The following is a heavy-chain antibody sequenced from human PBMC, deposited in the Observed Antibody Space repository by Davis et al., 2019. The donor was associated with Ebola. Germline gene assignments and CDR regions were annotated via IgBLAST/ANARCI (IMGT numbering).Heavy chain of an antibody. CDR3: ARAHDYGDYVPFDY. Sequence: SVKVSCKASGGTFSSYAISWVRQAPGQGLEWMGGIIPILGIANYAQKFQGRVTITADESTSTAYMELSSLRSEDTAVYYCARAHDYGDYVPFDYWGQGTLVTVSS. V-gene: IGHV1-69*10. CDR2: IIPILGIA. CDR1: GGTFSSYA. J-gene: IGHJ4*02. D-gene: IGHD4-17*01.